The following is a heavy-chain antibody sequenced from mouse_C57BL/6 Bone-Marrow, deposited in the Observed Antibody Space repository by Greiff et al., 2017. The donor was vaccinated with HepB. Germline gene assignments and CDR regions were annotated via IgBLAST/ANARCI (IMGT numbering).Heavy chain of an antibody. Sequence: QVQLQQPGAELVKPGASVKLSCKASGYTFTSYWMQWVKQRPGQGLEWIGEIDPSDSYTNYNQKFKGKATLTVDTSSSTAYMQLSSLTSEDSAVYYCARSRRYWGQGTTLTVSS. V-gene: IGHV1-50*01. J-gene: IGHJ2*01. CDR2: IDPSDSYT. CDR3: ARSRRY. CDR1: GYTFTSYW.